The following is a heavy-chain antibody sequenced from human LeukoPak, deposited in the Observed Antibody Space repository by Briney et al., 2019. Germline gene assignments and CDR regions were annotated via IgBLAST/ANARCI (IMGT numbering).Heavy chain of an antibody. V-gene: IGHV1-69*04. D-gene: IGHD3-22*01. CDR1: GGTFSSYA. Sequence: ASVKVSCKASGGTFSSYAISWVRQAPGQGLEWMGRIIPILGIANYAQKFQGRVTVTADKSTSTAYMELSSLRSEDTAVYYCASSEDYYDSSGSYHGFQHWGQGTLVTVSS. CDR2: IIPILGIA. J-gene: IGHJ1*01. CDR3: ASSEDYYDSSGSYHGFQH.